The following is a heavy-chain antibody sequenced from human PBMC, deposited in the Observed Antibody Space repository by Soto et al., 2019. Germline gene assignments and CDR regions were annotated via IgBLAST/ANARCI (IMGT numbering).Heavy chain of an antibody. CDR3: ASSTPGGYYYYYMDV. Sequence: GESLKISCKGSGYSFTSYWIGWVRQMPGKGLEWMGIIYPGDSDTRYSPSFQGQVTISADKSISTAYLQWSSLKASDTAMYYCASSTPGGYYYYYMDVWGKGTTVTVSS. CDR2: IYPGDSDT. J-gene: IGHJ6*03. D-gene: IGHD2-2*01. CDR1: GYSFTSYW. V-gene: IGHV5-51*01.